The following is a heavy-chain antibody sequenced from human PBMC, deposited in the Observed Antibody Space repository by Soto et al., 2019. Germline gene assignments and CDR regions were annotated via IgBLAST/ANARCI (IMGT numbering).Heavy chain of an antibody. Sequence: EVQLVETGGGLIQPGGSLRLSCAASGFTVSSNYMSWVRQAPGKGLEWVSVIYSGGSTYYADSVKGRFTISRDNSKNTLYLQMNSLRADDTAVYYCAREYRMLYCMDVWGQGTTVTVSS. V-gene: IGHV3-53*02. J-gene: IGHJ6*03. CDR1: GFTVSSNY. CDR2: IYSGGST. D-gene: IGHD2-15*01. CDR3: AREYRMLYCMDV.